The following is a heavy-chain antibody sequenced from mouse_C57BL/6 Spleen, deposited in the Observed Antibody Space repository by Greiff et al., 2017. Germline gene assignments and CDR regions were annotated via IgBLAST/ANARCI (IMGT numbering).Heavy chain of an antibody. D-gene: IGHD1-1*01. Sequence: QVQLQQSGAELMKPGASVKLSCKATGYTFTGYWIEWVKQRPGHGLEWIGEILPGSGSTNYNEKFKGKATFTADTSSNTAYMQLSSLTTEDSAIYYCASRVHYYGSSYGPWFAYWGQGTLVTVSA. CDR3: ASRVHYYGSSYGPWFAY. J-gene: IGHJ3*01. CDR2: ILPGSGST. V-gene: IGHV1-9*01. CDR1: GYTFTGYW.